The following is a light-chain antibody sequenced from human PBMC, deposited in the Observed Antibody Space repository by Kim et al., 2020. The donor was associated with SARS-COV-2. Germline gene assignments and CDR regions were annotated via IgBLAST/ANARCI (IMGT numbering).Light chain of an antibody. CDR1: SSDIGTYNY. J-gene: IGLJ3*02. Sequence: GQPITISCTGPSSDIGTYNYVSWYKQHPGRAPSLLIYDVAKRPSGVSHRFTGSKSGNTAFLTISVLQAEDEADYYCSSFASSTTWVFGGVTQLTVL. CDR2: DVA. V-gene: IGLV2-14*04. CDR3: SSFASSTTWV.